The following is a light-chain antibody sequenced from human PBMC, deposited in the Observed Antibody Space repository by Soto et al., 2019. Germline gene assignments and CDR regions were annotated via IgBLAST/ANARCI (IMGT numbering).Light chain of an antibody. V-gene: IGKV1-5*01. Sequence: DIQMTQSPSTLTASVGDRVTITCRASQSISTWLAWYQQKPGKAPSLLIYGASSLKSGVPSRFSGSGSGTEFTLTISSLQPDDFSTYYCQQYRSYSFGQGTKGEI. J-gene: IGKJ1*01. CDR2: GAS. CDR3: QQYRSYS. CDR1: QSISTW.